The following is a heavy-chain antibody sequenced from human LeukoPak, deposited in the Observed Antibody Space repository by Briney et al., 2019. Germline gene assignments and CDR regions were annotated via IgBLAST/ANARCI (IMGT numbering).Heavy chain of an antibody. J-gene: IGHJ1*01. D-gene: IGHD3-22*01. CDR3: ARVVQSTDSSGFYLPEYFQH. CDR1: GYSISSGYH. Sequence: PSETLSLTCTVSGYSISSGYHWGWIRQPPGKGLERIGSIYHSGSTYYNPSLKSRVTISVDTSKNQFSLKLSSVTAADTAVYYCARVVQSTDSSGFYLPEYFQHWGQGTLVTVSS. V-gene: IGHV4-38-2*02. CDR2: IYHSGST.